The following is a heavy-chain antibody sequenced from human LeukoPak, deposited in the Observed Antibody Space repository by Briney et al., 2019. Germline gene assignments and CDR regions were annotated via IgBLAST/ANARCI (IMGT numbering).Heavy chain of an antibody. J-gene: IGHJ5*02. CDR1: GGSISSYY. Sequence: SETLSLTCTVSGGSISSYYWSWIRQPPGKGLEWIGYIYYSGSTNYIPSLKSRVTISVDTSKNQFSLKLSSVTAADTAVYYCARGGYCSSTSCSWFDPWGQGTLVTVSS. CDR2: IYYSGST. CDR3: ARGGYCSSTSCSWFDP. D-gene: IGHD2-2*01. V-gene: IGHV4-59*01.